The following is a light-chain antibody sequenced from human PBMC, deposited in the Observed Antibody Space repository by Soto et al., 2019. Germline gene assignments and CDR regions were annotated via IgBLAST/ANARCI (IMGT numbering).Light chain of an antibody. J-gene: IGKJ1*01. CDR2: DAS. Sequence: DIQMTQSPSTLSASVGDRVTITCRASQNINYWLAWYQHKPGKAPKILIYDASTLESGVPSRFSGSGSGTEFTLTISSLQPDDFATYYCQQYNLAFGQGTNLDIK. V-gene: IGKV1-5*01. CDR1: QNINYW. CDR3: QQYNLA.